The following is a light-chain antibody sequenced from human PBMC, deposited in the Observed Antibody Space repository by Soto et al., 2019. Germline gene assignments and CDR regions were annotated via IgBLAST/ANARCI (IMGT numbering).Light chain of an antibody. V-gene: IGLV2-14*03. CDR1: SSDVGGYDY. CDR2: DVS. J-gene: IGLJ2*01. CDR3: SSYTSSSTRL. Sequence: QSALTQAASVSGSPGQSIAISCTGTSSDVGGYDYVSWYQQHPGKAPKLMIYDVSHRPSGISDRFSGSKSGNTASLTISGLQAEDEADYYCSSYTSSSTRLFGGGTKVTVL.